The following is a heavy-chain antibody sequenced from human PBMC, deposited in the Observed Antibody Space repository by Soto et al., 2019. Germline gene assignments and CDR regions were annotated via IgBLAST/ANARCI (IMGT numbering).Heavy chain of an antibody. CDR1: GYSFTNYG. V-gene: IGHV1-18*01. CDR2: ISGHNGNT. J-gene: IGHJ4*02. Sequence: GASVKVSCKASGYSFTNYGISWVRQAPGQGLEWMGWISGHNGNTNYAQKLQGRVTMTTDTSTSTAYMELRSLRSDDTAIYYCARDDYGSGSPRSPFLYWGQGTLVTVSS. D-gene: IGHD3-10*01. CDR3: ARDDYGSGSPRSPFLY.